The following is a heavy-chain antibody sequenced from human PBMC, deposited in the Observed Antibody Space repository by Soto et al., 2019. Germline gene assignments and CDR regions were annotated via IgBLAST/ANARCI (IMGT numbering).Heavy chain of an antibody. CDR3: TTEKVSYYYYGMDV. CDR2: IRSKANSYAT. Sequence: GGALRLSCAASGFTFSGSAMHWVRPGIGEGLEWVGRIRSKANSYATAYAASVKGRFTISRDDSKNTAYLQMNSLKTEDTAVYYCTTEKVSYYYYGMDVWGQGTTVTVSS. J-gene: IGHJ6*02. V-gene: IGHV3-73*01. CDR1: GFTFSGSA.